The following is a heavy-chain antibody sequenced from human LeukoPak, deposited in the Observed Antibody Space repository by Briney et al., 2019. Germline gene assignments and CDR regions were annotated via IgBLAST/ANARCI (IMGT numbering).Heavy chain of an antibody. CDR1: GFTISAYA. J-gene: IGHJ4*02. D-gene: IGHD3-10*01. V-gene: IGHV3-23*01. Sequence: GGSLRLSCATTGFTISAYAMSWVRQAPGKGLEWVSTITGGGDATYHAASVMGRFSISRDNSKNTLFMQMNSLRAEGTAVYYCEKCWGSGTYTFDYWGQGILVTVSS. CDR2: ITGGGDAT. CDR3: EKCWGSGTYTFDY.